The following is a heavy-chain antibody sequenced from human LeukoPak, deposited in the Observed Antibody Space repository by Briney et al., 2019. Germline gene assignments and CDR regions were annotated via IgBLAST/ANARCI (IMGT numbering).Heavy chain of an antibody. J-gene: IGHJ5*02. CDR2: MNPNSGNT. V-gene: IGHV1-8*03. CDR3: ARGYNFWSGYYNWFDP. D-gene: IGHD3-3*01. CDR1: GYTFTSYD. Sequence: ASVKVSCKASGYTFTSYDINWVRQATGQGLAWMGWMNPNSGNTGYAQKFQGRVTITRNTPISTAYMELSSLRSEDTAVYYCARGYNFWSGYYNWFDPWGQGTLVTVSS.